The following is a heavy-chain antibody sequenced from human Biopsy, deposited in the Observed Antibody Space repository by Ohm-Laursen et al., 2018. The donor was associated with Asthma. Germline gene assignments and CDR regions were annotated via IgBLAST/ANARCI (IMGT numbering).Heavy chain of an antibody. D-gene: IGHD2-21*02. CDR1: GGSIYNFY. CDR2: VYYSGST. J-gene: IGHJ4*02. Sequence: GTLSLTCAVSGGSIYNFYWSWIRQPPGKGLESIGHVYYSGSTNYNPSPKSRVTISIDASKNQFSLKLTSVTAADTAVYYCARGVDRVTGLLDHFDSWGQGTLVTVSS. V-gene: IGHV4-59*01. CDR3: ARGVDRVTGLLDHFDS.